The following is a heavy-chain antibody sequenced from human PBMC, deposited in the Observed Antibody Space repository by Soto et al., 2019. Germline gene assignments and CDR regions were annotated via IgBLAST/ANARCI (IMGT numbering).Heavy chain of an antibody. D-gene: IGHD5-18*01. CDR1: GFTFSNAW. CDR3: TTWMGYSYGLRNY. CDR2: IKSKTDGGTT. Sequence: WGSLRLSCAASGFTFSNAWMNWFRQAPGKGLEWVGRIKSKTDGGTTDYAAPVKGRFTISRDDSKNTLYLQMNSLKTEDTAVYYCTTWMGYSYGLRNYWGQGTLVTVS. V-gene: IGHV3-15*07. J-gene: IGHJ4*02.